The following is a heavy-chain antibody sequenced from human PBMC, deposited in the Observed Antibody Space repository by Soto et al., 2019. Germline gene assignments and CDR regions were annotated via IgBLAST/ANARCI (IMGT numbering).Heavy chain of an antibody. Sequence: GGSLRLSCAASGFTFSSYSMNWVRQAPGKGLEWISYISGGGSTIYYADSVKGRFTISRDNAKDSLYLQMNSLTDEDTAVYYCVREKMGTPRCFDPGGEGILVTVS. D-gene: IGHD1-1*01. V-gene: IGHV3-48*02. CDR1: GFTFSSYS. CDR3: VREKMGTPRCFDP. J-gene: IGHJ5*02. CDR2: ISGGGSTI.